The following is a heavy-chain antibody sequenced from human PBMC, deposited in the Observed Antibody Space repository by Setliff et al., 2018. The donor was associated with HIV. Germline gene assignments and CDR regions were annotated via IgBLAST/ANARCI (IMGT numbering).Heavy chain of an antibody. V-gene: IGHV4-34*01. Sequence: SETLSLTCAVYGGSFRGYYWSWIRQPPGKGLAWIGVINHSGSTNYNPSLKSRVTISVDTSTNQFSLKLSSVTAADTAVYYCASGFGVVYYYYGMDVWGQGTTVTVSS. D-gene: IGHD3-3*01. CDR2: INHSGST. J-gene: IGHJ6*02. CDR1: GGSFRGYY. CDR3: ASGFGVVYYYYGMDV.